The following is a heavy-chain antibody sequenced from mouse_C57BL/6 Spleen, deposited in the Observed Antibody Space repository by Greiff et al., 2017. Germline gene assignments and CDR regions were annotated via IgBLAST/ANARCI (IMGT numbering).Heavy chain of an antibody. V-gene: IGHV3-6*01. D-gene: IGHD2-4*01. CDR2: ISYDGSN. CDR3: ARDYDYPGYFDY. Sequence: VQLQQSGPGLVKPSQSLSLTCSVTGYSITSGYYWNWIRQFPGNKLEWMGYISYDGSNNYNPSLKNRISITRDTSKNQFFLKLNSVTTEDTATYYCARDYDYPGYFDYWGQGTTLTVSS. CDR1: GYSITSGYY. J-gene: IGHJ2*01.